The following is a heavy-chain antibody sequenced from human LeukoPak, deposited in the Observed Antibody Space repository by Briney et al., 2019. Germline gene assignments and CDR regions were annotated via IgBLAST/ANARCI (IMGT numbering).Heavy chain of an antibody. CDR1: GFTFSSYG. CDR2: IWYDGSNK. D-gene: IGHD4-17*01. V-gene: IGHV3-33*01. CDR3: AGAFYGDYGVDY. Sequence: GGSLRLSCAASGFTFSSYGMHWVRQAPGKGLEWVAVIWYDGSNKYYADSVKGRFTISRDNSKNTLYLQMNSLRAEDTAVYYCAGAFYGDYGVDYWGQGTLVTVSS. J-gene: IGHJ4*02.